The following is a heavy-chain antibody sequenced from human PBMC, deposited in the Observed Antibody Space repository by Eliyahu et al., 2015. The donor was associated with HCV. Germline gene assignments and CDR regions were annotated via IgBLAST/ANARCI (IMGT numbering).Heavy chain of an antibody. D-gene: IGHD6-13*01. V-gene: IGHV3-7*01. J-gene: IGHJ4*02. CDR3: ARDAYSSSWYNY. Sequence: EVQLVESGGGLVQPGGSLRLSCVASGFAFSKYWMSWVRQAPGKGLEWVANIKQDESEKFYVDSVKGRFTISRDNAKNSLYLQMNSLTAEDTAVYYCARDAYSSSWYNYWGQGTLVSVSS. CDR2: IKQDESEK. CDR1: GFAFSKYW.